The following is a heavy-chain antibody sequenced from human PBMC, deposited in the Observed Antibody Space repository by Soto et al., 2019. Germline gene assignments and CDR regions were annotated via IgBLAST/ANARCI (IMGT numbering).Heavy chain of an antibody. Sequence: QEQLVESGGGVVKPGGSLRLSCTASGFSFSDYYMSWIRQAPGKGLECIAYISSSGNSIYYADSVKGRFTVSRDNAQNSLYLHMNSLTAEDTAMYYCVRDDDYGGTNNWFDPWGQGTLVTVSS. CDR1: GFSFSDYY. D-gene: IGHD4-17*01. CDR3: VRDDDYGGTNNWFDP. CDR2: ISSSGNSI. V-gene: IGHV3-11*01. J-gene: IGHJ5*02.